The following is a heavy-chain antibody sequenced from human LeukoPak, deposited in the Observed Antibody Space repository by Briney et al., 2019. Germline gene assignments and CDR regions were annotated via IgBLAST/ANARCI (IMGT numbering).Heavy chain of an antibody. J-gene: IGHJ4*02. CDR2: IYSGGST. D-gene: IGHD1-14*01. CDR3: ARGPGDYFDF. V-gene: IGHV3-53*01. Sequence: GGSLRFSCAASGFTVRSNYMSWVRQAPGKGLEWVSVIYSGGSTYYADSVKGRFTISRDNSKNTLFLQMNGLRAEDTAVYYCARGPGDYFDFWGQGTLVTVSS. CDR1: GFTVRSNY.